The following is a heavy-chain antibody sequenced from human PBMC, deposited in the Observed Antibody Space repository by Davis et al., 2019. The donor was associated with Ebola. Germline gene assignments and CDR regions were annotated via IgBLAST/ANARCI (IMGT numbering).Heavy chain of an antibody. Sequence: AASVKVSCKASGYTFTSYYVHWVRQAPGQGLEWMGVINPSGGNTNYAQKFQGRVTMTRDTSTSTVYMELSSLRSDATAVYFCARGYFGSGSYYTSSYYFDNWGQGTLVTVSS. CDR2: INPSGGNT. D-gene: IGHD3-10*01. V-gene: IGHV1-46*01. CDR1: GYTFTSYY. CDR3: ARGYFGSGSYYTSSYYFDN. J-gene: IGHJ4*02.